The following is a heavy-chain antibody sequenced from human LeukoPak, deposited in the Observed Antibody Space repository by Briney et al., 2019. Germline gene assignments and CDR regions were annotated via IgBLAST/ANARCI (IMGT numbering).Heavy chain of an antibody. J-gene: IGHJ3*02. CDR1: GGSISNSTYY. CDR3: AREVEYYDSSGYRPHAFDI. CDR2: IYYSGGT. D-gene: IGHD3-22*01. V-gene: IGHV4-39*02. Sequence: SETLSLTCIVSGGSISNSTYYWGWIRQPPGKGLEWIGSIYYSGGTAYNPSLRSRVTISVDTSKNQFSLKVNSVTAADTAVYYCAREVEYYDSSGYRPHAFDIWGQGTLVTVSS.